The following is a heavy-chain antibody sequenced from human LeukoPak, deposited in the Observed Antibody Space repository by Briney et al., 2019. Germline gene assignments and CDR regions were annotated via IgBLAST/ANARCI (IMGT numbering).Heavy chain of an antibody. CDR1: GFTFSTFE. V-gene: IGHV3-48*03. D-gene: IGHD3-16*01. CDR3: ARDGGFHY. CDR2: ISGSGSTL. Sequence: PGGSLRLSCAPSGFTFSTFEMHWVRPAPAKGLEWVAYISGSGSTLPHADCVKGRLAISRDNAKNSLYLQMNSLRAEDTAVYYCARDGGFHYWGQGTLVTVSS. J-gene: IGHJ4*02.